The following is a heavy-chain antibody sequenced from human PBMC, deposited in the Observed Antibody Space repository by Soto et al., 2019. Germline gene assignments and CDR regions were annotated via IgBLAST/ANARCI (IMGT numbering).Heavy chain of an antibody. V-gene: IGHV1-46*01. Sequence: QVQLVQSGAEVKKPGASVKVSCKASGYTFTSYYMHWVRQAPGQGLEWMGIINPSGGSTSYAQKFQGLVNLTMDTARSTVYMELSRLRYEDTAVYYCARDPYCGGGSCATGWFDPWGQGTLVTVSS. CDR2: INPSGGST. CDR3: ARDPYCGGGSCATGWFDP. D-gene: IGHD2-15*01. J-gene: IGHJ5*02. CDR1: GYTFTSYY.